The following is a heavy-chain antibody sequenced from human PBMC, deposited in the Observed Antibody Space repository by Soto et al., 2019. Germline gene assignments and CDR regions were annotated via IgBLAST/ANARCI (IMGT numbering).Heavy chain of an antibody. J-gene: IGHJ3*02. CDR1: GFTFSDYY. V-gene: IGHV3-11*01. Sequence: QVQLVESGGGLVKPGGSLRLSCAASGFTFSDYYMSWIRQAPGKGLEWVSYMSGSGNIIYYADSLKGRFTISRDNAKNSVFLQMNSLRAEDTAVYYCARDRDAFDIWGQGTMVTVSS. CDR2: MSGSGNII. CDR3: ARDRDAFDI.